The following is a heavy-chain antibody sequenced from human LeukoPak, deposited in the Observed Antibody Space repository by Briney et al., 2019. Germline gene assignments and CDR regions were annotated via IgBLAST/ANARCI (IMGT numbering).Heavy chain of an antibody. J-gene: IGHJ4*02. D-gene: IGHD3-10*01. Sequence: PGGSLRLSCAASGFTVSSNYMSWVRQAPGKGLEWVSVIYSGGSTYYADSVKGRFTISRDNSKNTLYLQMNSLRAEDMAVYYCAGAKRYDNRGTLDYWGQGTLVTVSS. CDR3: AGAKRYDNRGTLDY. CDR1: GFTVSSNY. V-gene: IGHV3-53*01. CDR2: IYSGGST.